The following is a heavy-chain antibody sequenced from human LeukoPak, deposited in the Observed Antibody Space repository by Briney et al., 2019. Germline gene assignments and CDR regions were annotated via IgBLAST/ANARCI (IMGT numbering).Heavy chain of an antibody. Sequence: GGSLRLSCAASGFALSSHWMTWVRQGPGRGPEWVANVNRDGSETYYLDSVKGRFTISKDNAKNSLYLQMNSRRAEDTTLYHCARNNGMDVWGQGTTVTVSS. V-gene: IGHV3-7*03. CDR1: GFALSSHW. CDR3: ARNNGMDV. J-gene: IGHJ6*02. CDR2: VNRDGSET.